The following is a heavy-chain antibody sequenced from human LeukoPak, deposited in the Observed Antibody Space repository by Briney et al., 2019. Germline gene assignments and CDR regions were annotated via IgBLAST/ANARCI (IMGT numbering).Heavy chain of an antibody. J-gene: IGHJ3*02. CDR1: GFTFSTYE. CDR3: ARRRDGFDI. V-gene: IGHV3-48*03. CDR2: ISSSGSTI. Sequence: GGSLRLSCAASGFTFSTYEMNWVRQGPGKRLWSVLYISSSGSTINYADSVKGRFTISRDNTKNSLYLQMNSLRAEDTSVYYCARRRDGFDIWGQGTMVTVSS.